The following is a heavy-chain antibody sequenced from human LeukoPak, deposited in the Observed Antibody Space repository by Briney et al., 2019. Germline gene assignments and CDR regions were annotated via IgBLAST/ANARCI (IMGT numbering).Heavy chain of an antibody. CDR1: GGSISSYY. CDR3: ARMFSSDWYIPDY. CDR2: IYYSGST. V-gene: IGHV4-39*01. D-gene: IGHD6-19*01. J-gene: IGHJ4*02. Sequence: SETLSLTCTVSGGSISSYYWSWIRQPPGKGLEWIGSIYYSGSTFYSPSLKSRVTISVDTSKNQFSLRLSSVTAADTAVYYCARMFSSDWYIPDYWGQGTLVTVSS.